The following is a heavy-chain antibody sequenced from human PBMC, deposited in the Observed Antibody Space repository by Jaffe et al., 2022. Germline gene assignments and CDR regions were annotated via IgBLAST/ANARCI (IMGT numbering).Heavy chain of an antibody. CDR3: ARSGAGDYIWGSYFSYYYYMDV. J-gene: IGHJ6*03. V-gene: IGHV3-7*01. CDR2: IKQDGSEK. Sequence: EVQLVESGGGLVQPGGSLRLSCAASGFSFSSYWMTWVRQAPGKGLEWVANIKQDGSEKYYVDSVKGRFTISRDNAKNSLYLQMNSLRAEDTAVFYCARSGAGDYIWGSYFSYYYYMDVWGKGTTVTVS. D-gene: IGHD3-16*01. CDR1: GFSFSSYW.